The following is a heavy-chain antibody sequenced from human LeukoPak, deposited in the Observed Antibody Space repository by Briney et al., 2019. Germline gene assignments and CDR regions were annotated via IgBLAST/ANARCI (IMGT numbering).Heavy chain of an antibody. D-gene: IGHD3-10*01. J-gene: IGHJ4*02. CDR3: ARARCGSGSLVS. CDR2: ISHRGST. Sequence: SETLSLPCAVYGESFSGHFWTWIRQPPERGLDWIGEISHRGSTTSNPSLNNRVSISVDTSKNQFSLQLTSVTAADTAVYYCARARCGSGSLVSCVQGTLVTVSS. CDR1: GESFSGHF. V-gene: IGHV4-34*01.